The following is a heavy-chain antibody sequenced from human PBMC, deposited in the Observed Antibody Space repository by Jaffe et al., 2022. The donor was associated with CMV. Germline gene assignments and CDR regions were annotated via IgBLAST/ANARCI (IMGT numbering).Heavy chain of an antibody. D-gene: IGHD2-2*01. CDR1: GGSFSGYY. CDR3: ARVTPVCSSTSCYRPLFDY. J-gene: IGHJ4*02. Sequence: QVQLQQWGAGLLKPSETLSLTCAVYGGSFSGYYWSWIRQPPGKGLEWIGEINHSGSTNYNPSLKSRVTISVDTSKNQFSLKLSSVTAADTAVYYCARVTPVCSSTSCYRPLFDYWGQGTLVTVSS. CDR2: INHSGST. V-gene: IGHV4-34*01.